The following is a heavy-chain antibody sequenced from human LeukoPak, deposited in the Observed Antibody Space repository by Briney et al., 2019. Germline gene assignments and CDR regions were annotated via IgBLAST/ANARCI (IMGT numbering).Heavy chain of an antibody. CDR3: ARDHRWYCSGGSCYSSAFDI. V-gene: IGHV3-30-3*01. CDR1: GFTFSSYA. D-gene: IGHD2-15*01. CDR2: ISYDGSNK. Sequence: QPGRSLRLSCAASGFTFSSYAMHWVRQAPGKGLEWVAVISYDGSNKYYADSVKGRFTISRDNSKDTLYLQMNSLRAEDTAVYYCARDHRWYCSGGSCYSSAFDIWGQGTMVTVSS. J-gene: IGHJ3*02.